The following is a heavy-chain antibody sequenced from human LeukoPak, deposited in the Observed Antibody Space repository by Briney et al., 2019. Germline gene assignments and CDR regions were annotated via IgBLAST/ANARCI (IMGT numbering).Heavy chain of an antibody. J-gene: IGHJ4*02. D-gene: IGHD3-10*01. Sequence: GGSLRLSCAASGFTFSSYEMNWVRQAPGKGLEWVSYISSSGSTIYYADSVKGRFTISRDYAKNSLYLHMNSLRVEDTAVYYCAKVAKYYYGPETYYFFEQWGQGTPVTASS. CDR3: AKVAKYYYGPETYYFFEQ. CDR1: GFTFSSYE. CDR2: ISSSGSTI. V-gene: IGHV3-48*03.